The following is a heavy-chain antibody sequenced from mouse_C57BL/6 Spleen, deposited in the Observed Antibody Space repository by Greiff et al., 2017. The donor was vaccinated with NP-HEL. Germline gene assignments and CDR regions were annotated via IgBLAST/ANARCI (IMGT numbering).Heavy chain of an antibody. CDR3: AGYYGSSSYFDY. CDR2: IYPGDGDT. Sequence: QVQLKQSGPELVKPGASVKISCKASGYAFSSSWMNWVKQRPGKGLEWIGRIYPGDGDTNYNGKFKGKATLTADKSSSTAYMQLSSLTSEDSAVYFCAGYYGSSSYFDYWGQGTTLTVSS. CDR1: GYAFSSSW. V-gene: IGHV1-82*01. J-gene: IGHJ2*01. D-gene: IGHD1-1*01.